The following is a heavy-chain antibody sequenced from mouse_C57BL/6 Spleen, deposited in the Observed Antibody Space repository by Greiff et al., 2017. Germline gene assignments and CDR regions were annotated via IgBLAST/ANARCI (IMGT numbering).Heavy chain of an antibody. D-gene: IGHD2-1*01. Sequence: EVKVVESGGGLVKPGGSLKLSCAASGFTFSSYAMSWVRQTPEKRLEWVATISDGGSYTYYPDNVKGRFTISRDNAKNNLYLQMSHLKSEDTAMYYCARDGIYGNLFAYWGQGTLVTVSA. V-gene: IGHV5-4*01. J-gene: IGHJ3*01. CDR2: ISDGGSYT. CDR1: GFTFSSYA. CDR3: ARDGIYGNLFAY.